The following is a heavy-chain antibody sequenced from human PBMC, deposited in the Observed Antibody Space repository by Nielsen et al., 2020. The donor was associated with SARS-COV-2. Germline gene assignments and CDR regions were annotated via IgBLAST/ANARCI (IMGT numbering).Heavy chain of an antibody. J-gene: IGHJ6*03. D-gene: IGHD4-11*01. Sequence: WLRQPPGKGLEWIGEINHSGSTNYNPSLKSRVTISVDTSKNQFSLKLSSVTAADTAVYYCARGRSDPPFTVRRSYYYYYYMDVWGKGTTVTVSS. V-gene: IGHV4-34*01. CDR3: ARGRSDPPFTVRRSYYYYYYMDV. CDR2: INHSGST.